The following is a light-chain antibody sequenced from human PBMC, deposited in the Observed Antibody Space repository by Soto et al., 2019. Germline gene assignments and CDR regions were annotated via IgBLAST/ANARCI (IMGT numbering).Light chain of an antibody. CDR3: QQYDNLLLT. CDR1: QDISNY. J-gene: IGKJ4*01. V-gene: IGKV1-33*01. Sequence: DLQMTQSPSTLSASVGDIVTITFQASQDISNYLNWYQQKPGKAPKLLIYDASNLETGVPSRFSGSGSGTDFTFTISSLQPEDIATYYCQQYDNLLLTFGGGTNVDIK. CDR2: DAS.